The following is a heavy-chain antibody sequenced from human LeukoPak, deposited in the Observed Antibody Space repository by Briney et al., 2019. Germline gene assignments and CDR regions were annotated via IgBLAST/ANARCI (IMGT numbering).Heavy chain of an antibody. Sequence: GGSLRLSCAASGFTVSSNYMSWVRQAPGKGLEWVSVFYSGGSRYYADSVKGRLTISRDNSKNTLYFQMNSLRAEDTAVYYCARLGGCSTTNCYVHWFDPWGQGTVVSVS. CDR1: GFTVSSNY. D-gene: IGHD2-2*01. CDR3: ARLGGCSTTNCYVHWFDP. J-gene: IGHJ5*02. V-gene: IGHV3-53*01. CDR2: FYSGGSR.